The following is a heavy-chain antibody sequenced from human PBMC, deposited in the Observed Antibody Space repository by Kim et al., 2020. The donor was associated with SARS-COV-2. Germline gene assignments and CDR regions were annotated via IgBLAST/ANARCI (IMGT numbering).Heavy chain of an antibody. CDR1: GFTFSGYG. V-gene: IGHV3-33*01. Sequence: GGSLRLSCAASGFTFSGYGMHWVRQAPGKGLEWVAVIWYDGSNKYYADSVKGRFTISRDNSKNTLYLQMNSPRAEDTAVYYCARRSGSYYFDYWGQGTLVTVSS. D-gene: IGHD1-26*01. J-gene: IGHJ4*02. CDR3: ARRSGSYYFDY. CDR2: IWYDGSNK.